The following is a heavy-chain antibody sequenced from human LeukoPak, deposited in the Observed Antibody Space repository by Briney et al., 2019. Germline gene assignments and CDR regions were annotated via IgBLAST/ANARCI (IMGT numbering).Heavy chain of an antibody. CDR2: ISGSGGST. CDR3: AKEMIVVVTTNDY. CDR1: GFTFSSYA. Sequence: GGSLRLSCAASGFTFSSYAMSWVRQASGKGLEWVSAISGSGGSTYYADSVKGRFTITRDNSKNTLYLQMNSLRAEDTAVYYCAKEMIVVVTTNDYWGQGTLVTVSS. V-gene: IGHV3-23*01. J-gene: IGHJ4*02. D-gene: IGHD3-22*01.